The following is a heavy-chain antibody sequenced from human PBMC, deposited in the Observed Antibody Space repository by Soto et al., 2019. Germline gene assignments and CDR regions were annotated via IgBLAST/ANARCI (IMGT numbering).Heavy chain of an antibody. CDR3: ARDGIPNYYDSSGPQNWFDP. CDR2: IIPIFGTA. D-gene: IGHD3-22*01. J-gene: IGHJ5*02. CDR1: GCTFSSYA. Sequence: GASVKVSCKASGCTFSSYAISWVRQAPGQGLEWMGGIIPIFGTANYAQKFQGRVTITADESTSTAYMELSSLRSEDTAVYYCARDGIPNYYDSSGPQNWFDPWGQGTLVTVSS. V-gene: IGHV1-69*13.